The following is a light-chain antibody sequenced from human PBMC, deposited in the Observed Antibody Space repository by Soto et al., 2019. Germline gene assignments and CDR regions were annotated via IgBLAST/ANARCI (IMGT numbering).Light chain of an antibody. CDR1: SSDVGGYNY. V-gene: IGLV2-14*01. CDR2: DVS. Sequence: QSVLTQPASVSGSPGQSITISCTGTSSDVGGYNYVSWYQQHPGKAPKLMIYDVSNRPSGVSNRFSGFKSGNTASLTISGLQAEDEADYYCSSYTSSSPPVFGGGTQLTVL. CDR3: SSYTSSSPPV. J-gene: IGLJ7*01.